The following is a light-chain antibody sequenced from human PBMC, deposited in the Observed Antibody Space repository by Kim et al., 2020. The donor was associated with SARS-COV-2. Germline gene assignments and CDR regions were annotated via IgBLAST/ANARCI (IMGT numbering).Light chain of an antibody. J-gene: IGKJ5*01. CDR1: QSVSTN. CDR2: GAS. V-gene: IGKV3D-15*01. CDR3: QQYNTWLIT. Sequence: VSPGERSTLSCRASQSVSTNLAWYQQQPGQAPRLLIYGASTRATGIPARFSGSGSGTEFTLTISSLQSEDFAVYYCQQYNTWLITFGQGTRLEIK.